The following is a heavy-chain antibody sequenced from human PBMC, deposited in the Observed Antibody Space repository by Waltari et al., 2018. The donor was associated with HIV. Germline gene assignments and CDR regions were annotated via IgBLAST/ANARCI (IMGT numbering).Heavy chain of an antibody. Sequence: QVQLRESGPGLVKPSQTLSLTCTVSGGSISSGYYYWRWIRQPAGKGLVWSGRVYTRGSTNYNPSLKSRITSSVDTSNNQFSLKLSSVTAADTAVYYCARALDYYGSGSFPWWFFALWGRGTLVTVTS. J-gene: IGHJ2*01. CDR1: GGSISSGYYY. V-gene: IGHV4-61*02. D-gene: IGHD3-10*01. CDR2: VYTRGST. CDR3: ARALDYYGSGSFPWWFFAL.